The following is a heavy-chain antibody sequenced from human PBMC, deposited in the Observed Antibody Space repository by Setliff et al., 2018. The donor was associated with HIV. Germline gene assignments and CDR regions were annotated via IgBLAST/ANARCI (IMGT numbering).Heavy chain of an antibody. CDR1: GGSFSGYY. CDR2: INHSGST. V-gene: IGHV4-34*01. J-gene: IGHJ4*02. CDR3: ARAGIAARGGVSYFDY. Sequence: SETLSLTCAAYGGSFSGYYWSWIRQPPGKGLEWIGEINHSGSTNYNPSLKSRVTISVDTSKNQFSLKLSSVTAADTAVYYCARAGIAARGGVSYFDYWGQGTLVTVSS. D-gene: IGHD6-6*01.